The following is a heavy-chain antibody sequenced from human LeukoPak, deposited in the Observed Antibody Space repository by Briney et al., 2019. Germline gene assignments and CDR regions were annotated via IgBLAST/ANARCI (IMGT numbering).Heavy chain of an antibody. V-gene: IGHV3-23*01. CDR2: IIVSGAT. D-gene: IGHD2-21*02. J-gene: IGHJ4*02. CDR1: GFTFSSFT. CDR3: VRGTSRNNGYGGDDPY. Sequence: PGESLRLSCAASGFTFSSFTMTWVRQAPGKGLEWVSSIIVSGATYYADSVKGRFTISRDSFRGMLFLQMDSLRVEDTAVYYCVRGTSRNNGYGGDDPYWGQGTLVIVSS.